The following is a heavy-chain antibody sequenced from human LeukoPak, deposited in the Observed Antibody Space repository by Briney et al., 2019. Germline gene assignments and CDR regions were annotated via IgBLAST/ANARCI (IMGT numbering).Heavy chain of an antibody. CDR3: ARWRHTLARRWFDP. CDR1: GGTFSNYA. D-gene: IGHD2-2*02. Sequence: ASVKVSCKASGGTFSNYAISWVRQAPGQGLEWMGGIIPILDTTNHAQKFQSRVMITADKSTSTAYMELSSLRSEDTAVYYCARWRHTLARRWFDPWGQGTLVTVSS. J-gene: IGHJ5*02. V-gene: IGHV1-69*10. CDR2: IIPILDTT.